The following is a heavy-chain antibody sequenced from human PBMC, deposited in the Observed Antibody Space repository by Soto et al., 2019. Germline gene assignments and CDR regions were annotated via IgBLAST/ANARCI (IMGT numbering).Heavy chain of an antibody. V-gene: IGHV4-31*03. CDR3: AREPLITMVRGVIRWFDP. CDR1: GGSISSGGYY. CDR2: IYYSGST. D-gene: IGHD3-10*01. Sequence: SETLSLTCTVSGGSISSGGYYWSWIRQHPGKGLEWIGYIYYSGSTYYNPSLKSRVTISVDTSKNQFSLKLSSVTAADTAVYYCAREPLITMVRGVIRWFDPWGQGTLVTVSS. J-gene: IGHJ5*02.